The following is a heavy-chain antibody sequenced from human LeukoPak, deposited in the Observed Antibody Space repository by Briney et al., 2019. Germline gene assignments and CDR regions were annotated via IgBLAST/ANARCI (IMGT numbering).Heavy chain of an antibody. V-gene: IGHV1-18*01. CDR3: ARMGSITGTGSPYYYYYMDV. J-gene: IGHJ6*03. CDR2: ISAYNGNT. Sequence: ASVKVSCKASGYTFTSYGISWVRQAPGQGLEWMGWISAYNGNTNYAQKLQGRVTMTTDTSTSTAYMELRSLRSDDTAVYYCARMGSITGTGSPYYYYYMDVWGKGTTVTVSS. D-gene: IGHD1-20*01. CDR1: GYTFTSYG.